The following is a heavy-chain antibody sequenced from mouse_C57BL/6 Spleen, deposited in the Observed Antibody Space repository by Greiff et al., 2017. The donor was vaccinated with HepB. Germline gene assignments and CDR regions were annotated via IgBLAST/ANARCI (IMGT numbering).Heavy chain of an antibody. CDR1: GYSITSGYY. CDR3: ARDDGYSYYFDY. Sequence: EVKLMESGPGLVKPSQSLYLTCSVTGYSITSGYYWNWIRQFPGNKLEWMGYISYDGSNNYNPSLKNRISITRDTSKNQFFLKLNSVTTEDTATYYCARDDGYSYYFDYWGQGTTLTVSS. J-gene: IGHJ2*01. D-gene: IGHD2-3*01. V-gene: IGHV3-6*01. CDR2: ISYDGSN.